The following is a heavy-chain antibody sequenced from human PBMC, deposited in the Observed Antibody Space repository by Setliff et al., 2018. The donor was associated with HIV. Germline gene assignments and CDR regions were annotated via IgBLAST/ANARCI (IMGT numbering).Heavy chain of an antibody. J-gene: IGHJ4*02. Sequence: PGGSLRLSCAPSGFNFGDLAMSWVRQAPGKGLQWVAGISWNGGRIFYADSVKGRFTISRDNAKNSLYLQMNSLRAEDTAVYYCATDRGTYWGQGTLVTVSS. CDR2: ISWNGGRI. CDR1: GFNFGDLA. CDR3: ATDRGTY. V-gene: IGHV3-20*04. D-gene: IGHD1-7*01.